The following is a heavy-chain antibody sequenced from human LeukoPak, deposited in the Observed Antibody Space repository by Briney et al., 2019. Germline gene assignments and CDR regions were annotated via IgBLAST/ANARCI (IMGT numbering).Heavy chain of an antibody. CDR1: GGTFSSYA. Sequence: GASVKVSCKASGGTFSSYAISWVRQAPGQGLEWMGGIIPIFGTANYAQKFQGRVTITADESTSTAYMELSSLRSEDTAVYYCARGTYGVHFDYWGQGTLVSVSS. V-gene: IGHV1-69*13. CDR3: ARGTYGVHFDY. CDR2: IIPIFGTA. J-gene: IGHJ4*02. D-gene: IGHD4-17*01.